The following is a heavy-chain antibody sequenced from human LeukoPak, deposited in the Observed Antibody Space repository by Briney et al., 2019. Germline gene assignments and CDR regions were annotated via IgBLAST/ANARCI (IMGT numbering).Heavy chain of an antibody. CDR2: ITSSSSYI. J-gene: IGHJ4*02. D-gene: IGHD3-22*01. CDR3: ARHVVAVGFDY. CDR1: GFTFSSYT. Sequence: GGSLRLSCAASGFTFSSYTMNWVRQAPGKGLEWVSSITSSSSYIYYADSVMGRFTISRGNANNSLYLQMNSLRAEDTAVYYCARHVVAVGFDYWGQGTLVTVSS. V-gene: IGHV3-21*01.